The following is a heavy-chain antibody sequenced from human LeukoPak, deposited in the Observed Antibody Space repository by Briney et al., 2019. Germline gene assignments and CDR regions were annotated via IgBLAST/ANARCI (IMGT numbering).Heavy chain of an antibody. CDR2: IYTSGST. J-gene: IGHJ6*03. D-gene: IGHD3-16*01. CDR1: GGSISSGSYY. Sequence: PSETLSLTCTVSGGSISSGSYYWSWIRQPAGKGLEWIGHIYTSGSTKYNPSLKSRVTISEDTSKNQFALKLSSVTAADTAVYYCARSRPWGLVGYYMDVWGKGTTVTISS. CDR3: ARSRPWGLVGYYMDV. V-gene: IGHV4-61*09.